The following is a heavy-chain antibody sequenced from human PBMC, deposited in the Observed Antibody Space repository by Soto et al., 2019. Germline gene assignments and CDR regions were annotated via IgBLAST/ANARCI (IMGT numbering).Heavy chain of an antibody. CDR3: ARGGISHWAXFYYMDV. CDR2: INHLGSI. D-gene: IGHD2-21*01. Sequence: SETLSLTCVVSGGSLSDYFWSWIRQPPGMALEWIGEINHLGSINYNPSLKSRVTMSVDTSKNQFSLTLNSVTAADTATYYCARGGISHWAXFYYMDVWDRGTTVTVSS. V-gene: IGHV4-34*01. J-gene: IGHJ6*03. CDR1: GGSLSDYF.